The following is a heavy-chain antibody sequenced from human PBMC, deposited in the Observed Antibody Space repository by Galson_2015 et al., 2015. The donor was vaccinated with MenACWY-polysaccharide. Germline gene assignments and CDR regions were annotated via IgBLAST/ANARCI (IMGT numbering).Heavy chain of an antibody. CDR2: ISGTGDSI. D-gene: IGHD6-19*01. J-gene: IGHJ4*02. CDR3: AISGGFSSGWKYFDY. CDR1: GFTFSSNA. V-gene: IGHV3-23*01. Sequence: SLRLSCAPSGFTFSSNAMSWVRQAPGKGLEWVSAISGTGDSIRYADSVKGRFTISRDASKNTLYLQMSSLRAEDTALYYCAISGGFSSGWKYFDYWGQGTLVTVSA.